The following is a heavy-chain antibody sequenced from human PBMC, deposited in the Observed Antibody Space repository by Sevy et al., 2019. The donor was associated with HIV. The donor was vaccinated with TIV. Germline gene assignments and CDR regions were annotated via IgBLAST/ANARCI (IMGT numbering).Heavy chain of an antibody. J-gene: IGHJ3*02. CDR1: GFTFSSYE. CDR2: ISSSGSTI. V-gene: IGHV3-48*03. Sequence: GGSLRLSCAASGFTFSSYEMNWVRQAPGKGLEWVSSISSSGSTIYYADSVKGRFTISRDNAKNSLYLQMNSLRAEDTAVYYCASNDYYDSSGYPRDAFDIWGQGTMVTVSS. D-gene: IGHD3-22*01. CDR3: ASNDYYDSSGYPRDAFDI.